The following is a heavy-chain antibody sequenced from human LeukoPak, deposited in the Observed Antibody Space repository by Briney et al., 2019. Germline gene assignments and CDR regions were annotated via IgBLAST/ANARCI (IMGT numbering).Heavy chain of an antibody. V-gene: IGHV1-46*01. CDR2: INPSGGST. D-gene: IGHD3-22*01. Sequence: ASVKVSCKASGYTFTSYYMHWVRQAPGQGLEWMGIINPSGGSTSYAQKFQGRVTMTRDTSISTAYMELSRLRSDDTAVYYCARGPFDYDSSGYYISYWGQGTLVTVSS. CDR3: ARGPFDYDSSGYYISY. CDR1: GYTFTSYY. J-gene: IGHJ4*02.